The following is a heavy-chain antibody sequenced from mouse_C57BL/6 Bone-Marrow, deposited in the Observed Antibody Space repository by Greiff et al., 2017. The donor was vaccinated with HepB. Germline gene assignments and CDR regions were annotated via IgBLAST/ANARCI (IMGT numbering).Heavy chain of an antibody. J-gene: IGHJ2*01. CDR2: IDPEDGDT. CDR1: GFNIKDYY. V-gene: IGHV14-1*01. Sequence: VHVKQSGAELVRPGASVKLSCTASGFNIKDYYMHWVKQRPEQGLEWIGRIDPEDGDTEYAPKFQGKATMTADTSSNTAYLQLSSLTSEDTAVYYCTTEGTTVVPYFDYWGQGTTLTVSS. D-gene: IGHD1-1*01. CDR3: TTEGTTVVPYFDY.